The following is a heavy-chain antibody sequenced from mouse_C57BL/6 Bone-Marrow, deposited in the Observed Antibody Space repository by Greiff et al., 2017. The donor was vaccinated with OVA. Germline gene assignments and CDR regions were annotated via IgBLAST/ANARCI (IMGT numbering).Heavy chain of an antibody. D-gene: IGHD2-12*01. CDR2: ISDGGSYT. Sequence: DVHLVESGGGLVKPGGSLKLSCAASGFTFSSYAMSWVRQTPEKRLEWVATISDGGSYTYYPDNVKGRFTISRDNAKNNLYLQMSHLKSEDTAMYYCARLPAWFAYWGQGTLVTVSA. CDR3: ARLPAWFAY. CDR1: GFTFSSYA. J-gene: IGHJ3*01. V-gene: IGHV5-4*01.